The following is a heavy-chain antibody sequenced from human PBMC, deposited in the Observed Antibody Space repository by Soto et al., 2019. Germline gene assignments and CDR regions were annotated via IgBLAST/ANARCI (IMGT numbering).Heavy chain of an antibody. V-gene: IGHV4-4*07. D-gene: IGHD5-18*01. Sequence: ETLSLTCTVSGGSINTFYWSWVRQPAGKGLEWIGRIFSSGSTSFNPSLGSRVAMSVDTSKNHFSLNLSSVTAADMAVYYCAREGSYSAYNFAHGIQLWSFDFWGQGALVTVSS. CDR3: AREGSYSAYNFAHGIQLWSFDF. CDR1: GGSINTFY. CDR2: IFSSGST. J-gene: IGHJ4*02.